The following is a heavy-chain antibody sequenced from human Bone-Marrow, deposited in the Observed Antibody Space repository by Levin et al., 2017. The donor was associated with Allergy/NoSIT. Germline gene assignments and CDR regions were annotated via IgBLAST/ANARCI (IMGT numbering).Heavy chain of an antibody. J-gene: IGHJ4*02. Sequence: PGESLKISCAASGFTFSSYGMHWVRQAPGKGLEWVAVISYDGSNKYYADSVKGRFTISRDNSKNTLYLQMNSLRAEDTAVYYCAKDLGVEGDYWGQGTLVTVSS. CDR1: GFTFSSYG. CDR2: ISYDGSNK. CDR3: AKDLGVEGDY. D-gene: IGHD3-3*01. V-gene: IGHV3-30*18.